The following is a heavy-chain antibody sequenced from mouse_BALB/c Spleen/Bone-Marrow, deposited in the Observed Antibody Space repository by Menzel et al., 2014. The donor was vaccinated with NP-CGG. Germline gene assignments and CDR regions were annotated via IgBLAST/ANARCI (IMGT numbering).Heavy chain of an antibody. CDR1: GFSLTSYG. V-gene: IGHV2-9*02. CDR3: ARDYYGSLYAMDY. D-gene: IGHD1-1*01. Sequence: VKLQESGPGLVAPSQSLSITCTVSGFSLTSYGVHWVRQPPGKGLEWLGVIWAGGSTNYNSALMSRLSISKDNSNIQVFLKMNSLQTDDTAMYYCARDYYGSLYAMDYWGQGTSVTVSS. CDR2: IWAGGST. J-gene: IGHJ4*01.